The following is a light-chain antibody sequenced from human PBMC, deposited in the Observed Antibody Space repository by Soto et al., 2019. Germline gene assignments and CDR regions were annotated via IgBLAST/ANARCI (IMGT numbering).Light chain of an antibody. CDR1: QSVNSH. CDR2: GAS. J-gene: IGKJ4*01. Sequence: EIVMTQSPVTLSVSPGDRAALSCRASQSVNSHLAWYQQKPGQAPRLLIYGASTRAAVVPARFSGSGSGTDFTLTISSLQSEDFALYYCQQYDNWPLTFGGWTKVEIK. CDR3: QQYDNWPLT. V-gene: IGKV3-15*01.